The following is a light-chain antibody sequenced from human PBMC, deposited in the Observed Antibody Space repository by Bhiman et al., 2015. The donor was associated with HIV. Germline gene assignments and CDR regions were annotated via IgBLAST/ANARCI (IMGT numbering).Light chain of an antibody. J-gene: IGLJ1*01. V-gene: IGLV2-14*03. CDR2: DVS. CDR1: SSDVGGYNY. CDR3: CSYTSSSTYV. Sequence: QSALTQPASVSGSPGQSITISCTGTSSDVGGYNYVSWYQQHPGKAPKLMIYDVSSRPSGVSNRFSGSKSANTASLTISGLQAEDEGDYYCCSYTSSSTYVFGTGTKVTVL.